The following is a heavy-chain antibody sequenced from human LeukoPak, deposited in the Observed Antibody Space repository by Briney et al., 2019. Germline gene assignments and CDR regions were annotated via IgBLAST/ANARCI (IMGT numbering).Heavy chain of an antibody. CDR2: IYYSGST. D-gene: IGHD4-11*01. Sequence: SETLSLTCTVSGGSISSHYWSWIRQPPGKELEWIGYIYYSGSTNYNPSLKSRVTISVDTSKNQFSLKLSSVTAADTAVYYCARAVTVDHYYYYYYMDVWGKGTTVTVSS. CDR1: GGSISSHY. CDR3: ARAVTVDHYYYYYYMDV. J-gene: IGHJ6*03. V-gene: IGHV4-59*11.